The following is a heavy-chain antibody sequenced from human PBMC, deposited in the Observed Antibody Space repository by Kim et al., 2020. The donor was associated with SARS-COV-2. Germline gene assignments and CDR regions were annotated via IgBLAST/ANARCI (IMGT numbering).Heavy chain of an antibody. CDR1: GGSISSYY. CDR3: ASTHYLAAAAFDI. Sequence: SETLSLTCTVSGGSISSYYWSWIRQPPGKGLEWIGYIYYSGSTNYNPSLKSRVTISVDTSKNQFSLKLSSVTAADTAVYYCASTHYLAAAAFDIWGQGTMVTVSS. J-gene: IGHJ3*02. D-gene: IGHD6-13*01. CDR2: IYYSGST. V-gene: IGHV4-59*08.